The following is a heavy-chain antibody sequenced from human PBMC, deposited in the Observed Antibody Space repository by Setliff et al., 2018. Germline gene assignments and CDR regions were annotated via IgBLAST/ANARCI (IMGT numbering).Heavy chain of an antibody. V-gene: IGHV1-18*01. J-gene: IGHJ4*02. CDR3: ARDADNYDTSENPIFDY. CDR1: GYTFTNYG. D-gene: IGHD3-22*01. Sequence: ASVKVSCKASGYTFTNYGISWVRQAPGQGLEWMAYINAYNGDTYYAENLQVRVTVSTDTSTTTTYMELRNLRSDDTAVYYCARDADNYDTSENPIFDYWGQGTQVTVSS. CDR2: INAYNGDT.